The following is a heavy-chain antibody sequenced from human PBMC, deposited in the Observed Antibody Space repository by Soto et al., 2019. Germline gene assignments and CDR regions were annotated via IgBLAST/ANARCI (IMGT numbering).Heavy chain of an antibody. CDR1: GGSFSTYG. J-gene: IGHJ3*02. D-gene: IGHD4-17*01. V-gene: IGHV1-69*01. CDR2: FIPVFTTA. CDR3: ARDGVDVSRTTVRHGALDI. Sequence: QVPLVQSGAEVKKPGSSVKVSCKASGGSFSTYGISWVRHAPGQGLEWMGGFIPVFTTAKYAQKFQGRVSITADESTYTAYMELGSLRSEDTAVYFCARDGVDVSRTTVRHGALDIWGQGTGVTVSS.